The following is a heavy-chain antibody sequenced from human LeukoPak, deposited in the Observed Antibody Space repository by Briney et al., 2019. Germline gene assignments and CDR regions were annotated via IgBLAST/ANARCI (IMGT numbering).Heavy chain of an antibody. CDR1: GGSISSYY. V-gene: IGHV4-59*01. CDR2: IYYSGST. CDR3: ASSGYYYYGMDV. J-gene: IGHJ6*02. Sequence: SETLSLTCTISGGSISSYYWSWIRQPPGKGLEWIGYIYYSGSTNYNPSLKSRVTISVDTSKNQFSLKLSSVTAADTAVYYCASSGYYYYGMDVWGQGTTVTVSS.